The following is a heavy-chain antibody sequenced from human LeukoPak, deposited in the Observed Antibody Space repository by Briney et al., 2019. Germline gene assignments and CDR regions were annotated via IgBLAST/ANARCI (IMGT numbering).Heavy chain of an antibody. CDR1: GFTFSTYS. CDR3: ARDPQYCSGGSCYSFDY. CDR2: IISSSSKI. J-gene: IGHJ4*02. D-gene: IGHD2-15*01. V-gene: IGHV3-21*01. Sequence: GXSLRPSCAASGFTFSTYSMNGVRQAPGKGGEWVSSIISSSSKIYYADSVKGRFTISRDNDKNSLYLKMNSQRAEDTAVYYCARDPQYCSGGSCYSFDYWGQGTLVTVSS.